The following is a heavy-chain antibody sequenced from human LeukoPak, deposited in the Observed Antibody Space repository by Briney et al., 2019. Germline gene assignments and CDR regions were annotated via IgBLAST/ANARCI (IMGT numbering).Heavy chain of an antibody. CDR3: ARGGWELIDAFDI. CDR1: GFTFSSYG. J-gene: IGHJ3*02. Sequence: GGSLRLSCAASGFTFSSYGMHWVRQAPGKGLEWVAVIWYDGSNKYYADSVKGRFTISRDNSKNTLYLQMNSLRAEDTAVYYCARGGWELIDAFDIWGQGTMVTVSS. D-gene: IGHD1-26*01. CDR2: IWYDGSNK. V-gene: IGHV3-33*01.